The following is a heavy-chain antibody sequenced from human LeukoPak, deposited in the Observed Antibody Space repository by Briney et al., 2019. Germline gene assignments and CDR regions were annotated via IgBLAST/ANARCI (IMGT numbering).Heavy chain of an antibody. CDR1: GFTVSSNY. D-gene: IGHD4-17*01. Sequence: GGSLRLSCAASGFTVSSNYMSWVRQAPGKGLEWVSVIYNGGSTYYADSVKGRFTFSRDNSKNTLYLQMNSLRAEDTAVYYCARVIRDYDDFYPHYFDYWGQGTLVSVSS. J-gene: IGHJ4*02. CDR2: IYNGGST. V-gene: IGHV3-53*01. CDR3: ARVIRDYDDFYPHYFDY.